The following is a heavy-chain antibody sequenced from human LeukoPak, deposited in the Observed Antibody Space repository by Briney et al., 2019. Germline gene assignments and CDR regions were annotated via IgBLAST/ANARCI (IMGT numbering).Heavy chain of an antibody. CDR1: GGSINSHY. CDR3: VRRDTGWNYFDY. Sequence: SETLSLTCAVSGGSINSHYWGGLRQPRGKGGEGMGDMYYTGKINYNPSLKSRVTITLDTSKDHLSLNLTSVLAADTAIYYCVRRDTGWNYFDYWGQGILVTVSS. J-gene: IGHJ4*02. D-gene: IGHD6-19*01. CDR2: MYYTGKI. V-gene: IGHV4-59*08.